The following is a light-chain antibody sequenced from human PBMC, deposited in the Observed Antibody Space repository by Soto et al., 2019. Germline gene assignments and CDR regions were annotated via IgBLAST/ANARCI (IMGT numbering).Light chain of an antibody. V-gene: IGKV1-39*01. CDR1: QTVRTY. Sequence: DIQMTQSPSSLFASVGDRVTITCRASQTVRTYLNWYQQRPGKAPTLLIYAASSLQSSVPPRFSGAGSETDFTLTINGLQPEDFATYYWQQTFSTTITFGQGKRLEIX. J-gene: IGKJ5*01. CDR2: AAS. CDR3: QQTFSTTIT.